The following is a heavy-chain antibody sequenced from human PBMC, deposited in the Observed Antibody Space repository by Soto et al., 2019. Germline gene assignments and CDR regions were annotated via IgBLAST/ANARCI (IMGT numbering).Heavy chain of an antibody. CDR1: GFTFSTYG. Sequence: GGSLRLSCAASGFTFSTYGMHWVRQAPGKGLGWVAVISFDGNIKYYADSVKGRFAISRDSSKTTLFLQMDSLRAEDTAVYFCAKVSEGSMITFGGVIASWGQGTLVTVSS. V-gene: IGHV3-30*18. D-gene: IGHD3-16*01. CDR2: ISFDGNIK. CDR3: AKVSEGSMITFGGVIAS. J-gene: IGHJ5*01.